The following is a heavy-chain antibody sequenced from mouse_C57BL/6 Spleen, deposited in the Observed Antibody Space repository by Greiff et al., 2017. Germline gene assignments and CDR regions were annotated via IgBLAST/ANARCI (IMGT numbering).Heavy chain of an antibody. CDR3: TFYYDGSNDGYFDV. J-gene: IGHJ1*03. CDR1: GFNITDYY. Sequence: VQLKESGAELVRPGASVTLSCTASGFNITDYYMHWVKQRPEQGLEWIGRIDPEDGDTDYAPQFPGKATMTADTSSNTAYMQLSSVTSEDTAVDYCTFYYDGSNDGYFDVWGTGTTVTVSS. D-gene: IGHD1-1*01. CDR2: IDPEDGDT. V-gene: IGHV14-1*01.